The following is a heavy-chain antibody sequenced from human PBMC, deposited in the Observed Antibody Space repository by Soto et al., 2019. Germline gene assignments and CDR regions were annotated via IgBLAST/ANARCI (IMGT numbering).Heavy chain of an antibody. CDR2: IYHSGST. CDR3: ARHTPAISISDH. CDR1: GGSISSTNW. V-gene: IGHV4-4*02. Sequence: SETLSLTCAVSGGSISSTNWWSWVRQPPGKGLEWIGEIYHSGSTNYNPTFKSRVSISVDTSKNQFSLKLSSVTAADTAVYYCARHTPAISISDHWGQGTLVTVS. D-gene: IGHD2-15*01. J-gene: IGHJ4*02.